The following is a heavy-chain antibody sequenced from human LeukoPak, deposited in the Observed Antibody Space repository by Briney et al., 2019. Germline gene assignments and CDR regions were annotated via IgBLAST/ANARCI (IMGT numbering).Heavy chain of an antibody. CDR2: ISSSGSTI. CDR1: GFTFSSYE. Sequence: PGGSLRLSCAASGFTFSSYEMNWVRQAPGKGLEWVSYISSSGSTIYYADSVKGRFTISRDNAKNSLYLQMNSLRAEDTAVYYCARSYCSGGSCPWGFDYWGQGTLVTVSS. J-gene: IGHJ4*02. CDR3: ARSYCSGGSCPWGFDY. V-gene: IGHV3-48*03. D-gene: IGHD2-15*01.